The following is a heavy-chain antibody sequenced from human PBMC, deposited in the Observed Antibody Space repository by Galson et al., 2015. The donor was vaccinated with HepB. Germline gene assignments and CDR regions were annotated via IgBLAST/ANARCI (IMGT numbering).Heavy chain of an antibody. V-gene: IGHV3-48*01. CDR2: ISSGSSTT. CDR1: GFTFSDYN. CDR3: AKDIYGDYGGLDY. Sequence: SLRLSCAASGFTFSDYNMNWVRQAPGKGLEWVSYISSGSSTTYYADSVKGRFTISRDISKNTLYLQMNSLRADDTAVYYCAKDIYGDYGGLDYWGQGTLVTVSS. D-gene: IGHD4-17*01. J-gene: IGHJ4*02.